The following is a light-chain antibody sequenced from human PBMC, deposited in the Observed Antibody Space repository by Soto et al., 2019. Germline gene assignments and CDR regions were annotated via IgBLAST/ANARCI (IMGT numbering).Light chain of an antibody. CDR1: QSVSSY. V-gene: IGKV3-11*01. Sequence: EIVLTQSPATLSLSPGERATLSCRASQSVSSYLAWYQQKPGQAPRLLIYDASNRDTGIPARFSGSGSGTDFTLTISSLEPADVAVYYCQQRSNWPHSTFGPGTKVDIK. J-gene: IGKJ3*01. CDR2: DAS. CDR3: QQRSNWPHST.